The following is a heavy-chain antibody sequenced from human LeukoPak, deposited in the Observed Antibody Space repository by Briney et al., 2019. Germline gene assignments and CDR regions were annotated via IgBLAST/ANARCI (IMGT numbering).Heavy chain of an antibody. CDR1: GFTVSSNY. CDR2: ISGSGGST. V-gene: IGHV3-23*01. J-gene: IGHJ5*02. D-gene: IGHD6-19*01. CDR3: ASSPGGIAVAGTSGGWFDP. Sequence: GGSLRLSCAASGFTVSSNYMSWVRQAPGKGLEWVSAISGSGGSTYYADSVRGRFTISRDNSKNTLYLQMNSLRAEDTAVYYCASSPGGIAVAGTSGGWFDPWGQGTLVTVSS.